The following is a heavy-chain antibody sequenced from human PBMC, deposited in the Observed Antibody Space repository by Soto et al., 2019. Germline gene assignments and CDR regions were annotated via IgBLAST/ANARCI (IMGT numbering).Heavy chain of an antibody. Sequence: QVQMVQSGPEVKNPGASVKVSCKASGYIFLMYGISWVRQAPGQGLEWMGWISGDNGNKNYAQKFQGRVTMSRDTFTATAYMELRNLRADDTAVYYCARTFSSGLGGNWGQGTLVTVSS. CDR3: ARTFSSGLGGN. D-gene: IGHD6-19*01. J-gene: IGHJ4*02. V-gene: IGHV1-18*01. CDR1: GYIFLMYG. CDR2: ISGDNGNK.